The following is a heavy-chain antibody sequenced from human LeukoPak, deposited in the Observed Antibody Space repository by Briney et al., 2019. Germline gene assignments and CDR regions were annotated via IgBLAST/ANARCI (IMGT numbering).Heavy chain of an antibody. J-gene: IGHJ4*02. D-gene: IGHD3-22*01. CDR1: GGSISGSY. CDR2: ICYSGST. V-gene: IGHV4-59*08. CDR3: ATRPARGSGPYYPYFDY. Sequence: PSETLSLTCTVSGGSISGSYWNWIRQPPGKGLEWIGDICYSGSTNYNPSLKSRVPISVDTSKTQFSLKLPSVTAADTAVYYCATRPARGSGPYYPYFDYWGQGTLVTVSS.